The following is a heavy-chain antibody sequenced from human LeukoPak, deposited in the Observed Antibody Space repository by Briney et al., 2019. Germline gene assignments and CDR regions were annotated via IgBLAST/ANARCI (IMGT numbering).Heavy chain of an antibody. CDR3: ASNTVTKYYYYYMDV. Sequence: GASVKVSCKASGYTFTSYAISWVRQAPGQGLEWMGGIIPIFGTANYAQKFQGRVTITTDESTSTAYMELSSLRSEDTAVYYCASNTVTKYYYYYMDVWGKGTTVTVSS. D-gene: IGHD4-17*01. J-gene: IGHJ6*03. V-gene: IGHV1-69*05. CDR1: GYTFTSYA. CDR2: IIPIFGTA.